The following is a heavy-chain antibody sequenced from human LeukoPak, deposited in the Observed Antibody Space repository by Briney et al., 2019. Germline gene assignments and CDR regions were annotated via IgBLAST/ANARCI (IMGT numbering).Heavy chain of an antibody. CDR3: ARGSGTMVRGVISGFDY. CDR2: IYYSGST. J-gene: IGHJ4*02. V-gene: IGHV4-59*01. Sequence: PSETLSLTCTVSGGSISSYYWSWIRQPPGKGLEWIGYIYYSGSTNCNPSLKSRVTISVDTSKNQFSLKLSSVTAADTAVYYCARGSGTMVRGVISGFDYWGQGTLVTVSS. CDR1: GGSISSYY. D-gene: IGHD3-10*01.